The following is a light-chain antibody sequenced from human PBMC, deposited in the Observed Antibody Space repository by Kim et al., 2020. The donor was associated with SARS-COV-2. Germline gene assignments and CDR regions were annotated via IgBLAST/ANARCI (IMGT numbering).Light chain of an antibody. V-gene: IGLV2-11*01. CDR3: SSYAGNYAWV. Sequence: PGQSVTISCTGVNTDIGSYVSWYQHLPDRAPNLIIYDVNERPSGVPDRFSGSHSGITASLTISGLQAEDEGDYYCSSYAGNYAWVFGGGTKVTVL. J-gene: IGLJ3*02. CDR1: NTDIGSY. CDR2: DVN.